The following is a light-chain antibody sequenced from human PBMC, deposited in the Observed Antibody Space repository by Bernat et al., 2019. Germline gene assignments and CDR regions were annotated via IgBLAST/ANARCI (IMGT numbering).Light chain of an antibody. Sequence: EIVMTQSPATLSVSPGERATLSCRASQSVSSNLAWYQQKPGQAPRLLIYGASTRATGIPARFSGSGSGTELTLTISSLRSGDFAVYYCQQYNNWPQWAFGQGTKVEIK. V-gene: IGKV3-15*01. J-gene: IGKJ1*01. CDR1: QSVSSN. CDR2: GAS. CDR3: QQYNNWPQWA.